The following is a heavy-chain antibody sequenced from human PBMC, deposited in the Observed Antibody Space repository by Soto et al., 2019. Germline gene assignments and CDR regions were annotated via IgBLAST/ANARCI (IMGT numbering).Heavy chain of an antibody. CDR1: GFTFSSYA. Sequence: QVQLVESGGGVVQPGRSLRLSCAASGFTFSSYAMHWVRQAPGKGLEWVAVISYDGSNKYYADSVKGRFTISRDNSKNTLYLQMNSLRAEDTAVYYCAMGAHCSSTSCHYWHYYYGMDVWGQGTTVPVSS. CDR2: ISYDGSNK. CDR3: AMGAHCSSTSCHYWHYYYGMDV. J-gene: IGHJ6*02. V-gene: IGHV3-30-3*01. D-gene: IGHD2-2*01.